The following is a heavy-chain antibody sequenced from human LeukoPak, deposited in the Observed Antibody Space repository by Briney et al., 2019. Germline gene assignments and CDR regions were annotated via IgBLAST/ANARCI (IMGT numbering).Heavy chain of an antibody. D-gene: IGHD2-21*02. Sequence: PGGSLRLSCTASGFTFSTLPMSWVGQAPGKGLEGVSSISSRGEDTSYADAVKGRFTISRDNSKNTLYLQLNSLRVDDAAIYYCAKHLRSTLVTAYFDSWGQGTLVTVSS. V-gene: IGHV3-23*01. CDR3: AKHLRSTLVTAYFDS. CDR1: GFTFSTLP. CDR2: ISSRGEDT. J-gene: IGHJ4*02.